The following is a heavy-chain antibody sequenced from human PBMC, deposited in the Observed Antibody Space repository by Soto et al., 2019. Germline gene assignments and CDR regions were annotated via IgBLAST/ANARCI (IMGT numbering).Heavy chain of an antibody. CDR3: AKDGDRITMIVLGFDY. CDR1: GFTFSSYG. CDR2: ISYDGSNK. Sequence: PGGSLRLSCAASGFTFSSYGMHWVRQAPGKGLEWVAVISYDGSNKYYADSVKGRFTISRDNSKNTLYLQMNSLRAEDTAVYYCAKDGDRITMIVLGFDYWGQGTLVTVSS. V-gene: IGHV3-30*18. J-gene: IGHJ4*02. D-gene: IGHD3-22*01.